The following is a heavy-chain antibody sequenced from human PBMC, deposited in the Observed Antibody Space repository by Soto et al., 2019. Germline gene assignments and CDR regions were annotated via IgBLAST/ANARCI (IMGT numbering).Heavy chain of an antibody. V-gene: IGHV4-61*01. Sequence: RSLTCTVSGGSVSSGSYYWSWIRQPPGKGLEWIGYIYYSGRTNYNPSLKSRVTISVDTSKNQFSLKLSSVTAADTAVYYCARDGGYPDYWGQGTLLTVSS. J-gene: IGHJ4*02. CDR3: ARDGGYPDY. CDR1: GGSVSSGSYY. CDR2: IYYSGRT. D-gene: IGHD3-16*01.